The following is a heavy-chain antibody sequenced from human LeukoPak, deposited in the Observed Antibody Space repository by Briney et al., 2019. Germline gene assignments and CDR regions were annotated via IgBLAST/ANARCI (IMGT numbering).Heavy chain of an antibody. J-gene: IGHJ4*02. D-gene: IGHD2-2*01. CDR2: INPNGGDT. CDR3: ARVGFTTSWSNFDY. CDR1: GYNFPAYF. Sequence: GASVKVSCKSGGYNFPAYFVHWVRQAPGQGLGWMGRINPNGGDTNYAQKFQGRVTMASDTSISTAYMELSSLISDDTAVYYCARVGFTTSWSNFDYWGQGTLVTVSS. V-gene: IGHV1-2*06.